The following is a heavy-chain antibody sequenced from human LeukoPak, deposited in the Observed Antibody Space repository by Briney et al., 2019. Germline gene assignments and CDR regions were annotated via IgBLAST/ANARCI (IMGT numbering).Heavy chain of an antibody. V-gene: IGHV3-7*04. Sequence: GGSLRLSCAASGFTFSNNWMSWVRQAPGKGLEWVANIKQDGSEKYYVDSVKGRFTISRDNAKNSLYLQMNSLRAEDTAVYYCARATLWDQGTLVTVSS. CDR3: ARATL. J-gene: IGHJ4*02. D-gene: IGHD4-11*01. CDR1: GFTFSNNW. CDR2: IKQDGSEK.